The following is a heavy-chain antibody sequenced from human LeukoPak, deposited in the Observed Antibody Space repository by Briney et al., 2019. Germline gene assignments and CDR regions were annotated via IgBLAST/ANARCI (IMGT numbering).Heavy chain of an antibody. CDR1: GLTFIDAY. J-gene: IGHJ5*02. V-gene: IGHV3-15*01. D-gene: IGHD3-16*01. Sequence: GGSLRLSCAVSGLTFIDAYMTWVRQAPGRALEWVGLIKSTPDGGTTHYAAPVRGRFTVSRDGSKNTLFLQMNSLKTEDTAVYYCTTSSWGNPVSWGQGTLVTVSS. CDR3: TTSSWGNPVS. CDR2: IKSTPDGGTT.